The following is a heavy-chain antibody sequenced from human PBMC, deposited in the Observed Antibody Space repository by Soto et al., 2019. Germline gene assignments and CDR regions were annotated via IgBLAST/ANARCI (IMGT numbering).Heavy chain of an antibody. CDR2: ISSNGGST. J-gene: IGHJ6*02. D-gene: IGHD6-13*01. CDR1: GFTFSSYA. V-gene: IGHV3-64D*06. Sequence: VWSMRLSCSASGFTFSSYAMHWVRQAPGKGLEYVSAISSNGGSTYYADSVKGRFTISRDNSKNTLYLQMSSLRAEDTAVYYCVKSSAAAGTFHYVMDVWGRGTSVTVSS. CDR3: VKSSAAAGTFHYVMDV.